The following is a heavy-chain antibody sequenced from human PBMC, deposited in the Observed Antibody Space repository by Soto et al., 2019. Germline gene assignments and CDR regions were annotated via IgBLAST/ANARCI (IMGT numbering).Heavy chain of an antibody. Sequence: GGSLRLSCAASGFSFSSYSMNWVRQAPGKGLEWVSSISSTSSYIYYADSVKGRFTISRDNAKNSLYLQVNSLRAEDTAVYYCARDDCSGGRCYGGMDVWGQGTTVTVSS. CDR1: GFSFSSYS. V-gene: IGHV3-21*01. CDR3: ARDDCSGGRCYGGMDV. D-gene: IGHD2-15*01. CDR2: ISSTSSYI. J-gene: IGHJ6*02.